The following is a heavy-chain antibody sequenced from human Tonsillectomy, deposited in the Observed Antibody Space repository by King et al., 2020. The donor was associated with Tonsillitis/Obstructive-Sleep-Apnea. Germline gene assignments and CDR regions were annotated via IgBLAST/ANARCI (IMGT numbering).Heavy chain of an antibody. Sequence: VQLVESGGDLVQPGGSLRLSCAASGFTFSRYWMSWVRQAPGKGLEWVANIKKDGSEKYYVDSVKGRFTISRDNAKNSLYLQMNNLRAEDTAVYYCAGGGTIAARCRSYYYYYYYMDVWGKGTPVTVSS. CDR3: AGGGTIAARCRSYYYYYYYMDV. V-gene: IGHV3-7*01. J-gene: IGHJ6*03. CDR2: IKKDGSEK. CDR1: GFTFSRYW. D-gene: IGHD6-6*01.